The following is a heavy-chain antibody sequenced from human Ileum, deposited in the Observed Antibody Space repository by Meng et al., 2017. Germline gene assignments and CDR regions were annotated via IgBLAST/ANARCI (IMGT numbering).Heavy chain of an antibody. CDR2: IVPYCDDT. CDR1: GYSFTACW. V-gene: IGHV1-2*06. J-gene: IGHJ4*02. CDR3: VGDEGISAAGKLFCDY. Sequence: VQRVEFGPTVMNHGATVTLSCTSSGYSFTACWVGWGRLAPRQGNAWKGLIVPYCDDTKYAKKFLGSVIMTRNTTTRTTYVHMIRLRSDVTTAYYYVGDEGISAAGKLFCDYWGQGTLVTVSS. D-gene: IGHD6-13*01.